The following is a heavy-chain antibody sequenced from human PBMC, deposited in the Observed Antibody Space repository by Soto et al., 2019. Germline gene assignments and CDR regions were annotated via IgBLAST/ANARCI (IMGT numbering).Heavy chain of an antibody. CDR1: GGTFSSYA. D-gene: IGHD5-12*01. Sequence: ASVKVSCKASGGTFSSYAISWVRQAPGQGLEWMGGIIPIFGTANYAQKFQGRVTITADESTSTAYMELSSLRSEDTAVYYCAREGVAPYYYYGMDVWGQGTPVTVSS. CDR3: AREGVAPYYYYGMDV. CDR2: IIPIFGTA. J-gene: IGHJ6*02. V-gene: IGHV1-69*13.